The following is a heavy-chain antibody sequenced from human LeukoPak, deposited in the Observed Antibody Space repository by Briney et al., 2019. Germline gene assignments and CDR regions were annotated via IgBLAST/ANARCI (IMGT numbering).Heavy chain of an antibody. CDR1: GGSISSYY. D-gene: IGHD6-13*01. J-gene: IGHJ4*02. CDR3: ARDQGAEADY. Sequence: SETLSLTCTVSGGSISSYYWNWIRQPPGKGLEWIGYIYYSGSTNYNPSLKSRVTISVDTSKNQFSLKLSSVTAADTAVYYCARDQGAEADYWGQGTLVTVSS. V-gene: IGHV4-59*01. CDR2: IYYSGST.